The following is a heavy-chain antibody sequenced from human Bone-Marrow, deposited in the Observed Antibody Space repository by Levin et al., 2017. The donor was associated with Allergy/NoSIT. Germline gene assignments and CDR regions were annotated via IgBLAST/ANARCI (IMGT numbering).Heavy chain of an antibody. Sequence: GGSLRLSCAASGFTFNNYAMSWVRQAPGKGLEWVSTLNSGNTYYADSVRGRFTIPRDNSKNTLFLQMNSLRAEDTAVYYCASDCSITSCLWGVFDSWGQGTPVTVSS. CDR2: LNSGNT. CDR1: GFTFNNYA. D-gene: IGHD2-2*01. J-gene: IGHJ4*02. V-gene: IGHV3-23*01. CDR3: ASDCSITSCLWGVFDS.